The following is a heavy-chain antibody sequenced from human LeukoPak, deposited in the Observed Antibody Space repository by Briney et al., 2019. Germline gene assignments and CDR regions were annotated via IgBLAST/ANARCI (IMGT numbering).Heavy chain of an antibody. CDR3: ARSGYSYGSDAFDI. CDR2: IYYSGST. J-gene: IGHJ3*02. Sequence: PSETLSLTCTVSGGSISSYYWRWIRQPPGKGLEWIGHIYYSGSTNYNPSLKSRVTISVDTSKNQFSLKVNSVTAADTAVYYCARSGYSYGSDAFDIWGQGTMVTVSS. D-gene: IGHD5-18*01. V-gene: IGHV4-59*01. CDR1: GGSISSYY.